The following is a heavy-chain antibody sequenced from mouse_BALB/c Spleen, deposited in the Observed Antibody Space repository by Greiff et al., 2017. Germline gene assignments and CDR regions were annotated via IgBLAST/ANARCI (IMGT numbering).Heavy chain of an antibody. CDR3: ARWGRWYFDV. D-gene: IGHD3-3*01. J-gene: IGHJ1*01. CDR2: ISNLAYSI. V-gene: IGHV5-15*01. Sequence: DVKLVESGGGLVQPGGSRKLSCAASGFTFSDYGMAWVRQAPGKGPEWVAFISNLAYSIYYADTVTGRFTISRENTKNTLYLEMSSLRSEDTAMYYCARWGRWYFDVWGAGTTVTVSS. CDR1: GFTFSDYG.